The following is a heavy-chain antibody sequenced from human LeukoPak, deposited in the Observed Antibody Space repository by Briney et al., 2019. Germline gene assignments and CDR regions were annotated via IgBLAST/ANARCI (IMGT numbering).Heavy chain of an antibody. Sequence: ASVKVSCKASGYTFTGYYMHWVRQAPGQGLEWMGWINPKSGGTDYAQKFQGRVTMTRDTSISTAYMELYRLKSDDTATYYCARVAITVAGRLDQRLGMRYYFDYWGQGTLVTVSS. CDR2: INPKSGGT. CDR1: GYTFTGYY. V-gene: IGHV1-2*02. J-gene: IGHJ4*02. CDR3: ARVAITVAGRLDQRLGMRYYFDY. D-gene: IGHD6-19*01.